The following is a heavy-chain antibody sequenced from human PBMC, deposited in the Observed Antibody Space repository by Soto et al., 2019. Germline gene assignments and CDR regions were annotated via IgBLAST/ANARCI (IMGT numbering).Heavy chain of an antibody. CDR3: ARGRRDIGGYYGYYVDY. D-gene: IGHD3-22*01. V-gene: IGHV1-2*04. CDR2: INPNTGGT. Sequence: QVQLVQSGAEVKNTGASVKVSCKTSGYTFTAYYMHWVRQAPGQGLEWMGWINPNTGGTNYAQKFKGWVTRTRYTSISTAYLGLSRLRSDDTAVYYCARGRRDIGGYYGYYVDYWGQGSLVTVSS. CDR1: GYTFTAYY. J-gene: IGHJ4*02.